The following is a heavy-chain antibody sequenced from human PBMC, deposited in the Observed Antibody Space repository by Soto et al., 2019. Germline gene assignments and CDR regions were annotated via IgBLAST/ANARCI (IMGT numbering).Heavy chain of an antibody. V-gene: IGHV1-18*01. CDR2: ISAYNGNT. Sequence: ASVKVSCTASGYTFTSYGISWVRQAPGQGLEWMGWISAYNGNTNYAQKLQGRVTMTTDTSTSTAYMELRSLRSDDTAVYYCASIAAAGTGNWFDPWGQGTLVTVSS. J-gene: IGHJ5*02. CDR3: ASIAAAGTGNWFDP. CDR1: GYTFTSYG. D-gene: IGHD6-13*01.